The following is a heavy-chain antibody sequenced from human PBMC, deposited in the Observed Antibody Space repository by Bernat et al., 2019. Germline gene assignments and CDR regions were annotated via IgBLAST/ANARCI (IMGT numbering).Heavy chain of an antibody. Sequence: EVQLVQSGAEVKEPGESLKISCKGSGYSFTSYWIGWVRQMPGKGLEWMGIIYPGDSDTRYSPSFQGQVTISADKSISTAYLQWSSLKASDTAMYYCARALILTGYYYYFDYWGQGTLVTVSS. D-gene: IGHD3-9*01. CDR1: GYSFTSYW. CDR3: ARALILTGYYYYFDY. V-gene: IGHV5-51*01. CDR2: IYPGDSDT. J-gene: IGHJ4*02.